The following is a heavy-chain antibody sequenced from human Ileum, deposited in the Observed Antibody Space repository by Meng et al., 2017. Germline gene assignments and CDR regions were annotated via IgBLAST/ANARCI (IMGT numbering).Heavy chain of an antibody. J-gene: IGHJ4*02. CDR3: ARDRDSSGYYPY. CDR1: GGSISSGDYY. D-gene: IGHD3-22*01. CDR2: IYYSGST. Sequence: QVQLQESGPGLVKLSQTLSLTCTVSGGSISSGDYYWSWIRQPPGKGLEWIGYIYYSGSTYYNPSLKSRLTISVDTSKNQFSLKLSSVTAADTAVYYCARDRDSSGYYPYWGQGTLVTVSS. V-gene: IGHV4-30-4*01.